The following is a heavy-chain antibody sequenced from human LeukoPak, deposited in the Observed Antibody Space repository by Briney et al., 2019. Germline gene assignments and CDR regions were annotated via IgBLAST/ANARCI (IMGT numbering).Heavy chain of an antibody. CDR1: GYTFTGYY. J-gene: IGHJ4*02. CDR2: INPNSGGT. V-gene: IGHV1-2*02. Sequence: ASVKVSCKASGYTFTGYYMHWVRQAPGQGLEWMGWINPNSGGTNYAQKFQGRVTMTRDTSISTAYMELSSLRSEDTAVYYCARISDRGYYDFWSGYLNYYFDYWGQGTLVTVSS. CDR3: ARISDRGYYDFWSGYLNYYFDY. D-gene: IGHD3-3*01.